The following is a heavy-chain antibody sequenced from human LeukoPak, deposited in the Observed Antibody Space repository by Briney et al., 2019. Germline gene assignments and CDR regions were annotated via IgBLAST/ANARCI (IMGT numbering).Heavy chain of an antibody. J-gene: IGHJ4*02. CDR2: IWYGGSNN. D-gene: IGHD3-3*01. CDR3: ARERCYDFWSCYSAPDY. V-gene: IGHV3-33*01. Sequence: AGSLRLSCAASGFTISSYGMHWVRQAPGKGLEWVADIWYGGSNNYYADPVKGRFTISRDTTKNTLDLQINSLGAEDAAVYYCARERCYDFWSCYSAPDYWGEGTVVAASS. CDR1: GFTISSYG.